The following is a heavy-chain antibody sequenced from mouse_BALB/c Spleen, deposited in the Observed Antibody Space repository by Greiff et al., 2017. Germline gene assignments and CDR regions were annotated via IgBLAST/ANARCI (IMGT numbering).Heavy chain of an antibody. J-gene: IGHJ2*01. V-gene: IGHV5-6-2*01. CDR3: ARHYGSSPYYFDY. Sequence: EVKVVESGGGLVKLGGSLKLSCAASGFTFSSYYMSWVRQTPEKRLELVAAINSNGGSTYYPDTVKGRFTISRDSAKNTLYLQMSSLKSKDTALYYCARHYGSSPYYFDYWGQGTTLTVSS. CDR2: INSNGGST. D-gene: IGHD1-1*01. CDR1: GFTFSSYY.